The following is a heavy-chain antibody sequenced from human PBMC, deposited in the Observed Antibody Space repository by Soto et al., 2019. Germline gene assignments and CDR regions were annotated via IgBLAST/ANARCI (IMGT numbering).Heavy chain of an antibody. Sequence: PGGSVRLSCAASGFTFSSYEMNWVRQAPGKTLEWVSYISSAGDSSYYADSVKSRFTISRDNAKNSLYLQMNSLRVEDTAVYYSARVYCSTTTCHVQAFDSWGQGTLVTVSS. CDR3: ARVYCSTTTCHVQAFDS. D-gene: IGHD2-2*01. CDR2: ISSAGDSS. V-gene: IGHV3-48*03. J-gene: IGHJ4*02. CDR1: GFTFSSYE.